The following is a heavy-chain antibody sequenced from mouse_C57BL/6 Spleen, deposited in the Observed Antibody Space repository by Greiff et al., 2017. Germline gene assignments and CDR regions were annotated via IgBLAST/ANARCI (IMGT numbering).Heavy chain of an antibody. Sequence: QVQLQQPGAELVRPGSSVKLSWKASGYTFTSYWMDWVKQRPGQGLEWIGNIYPSDSETRYNQKFKDKATLTVDKSSSTAYMQLSSLTSEDSAVYYCARRDSSGYEDYWGQGTTRTVSS. D-gene: IGHD3-2*02. CDR1: GYTFTSYW. V-gene: IGHV1-61*01. J-gene: IGHJ2*01. CDR3: ARRDSSGYEDY. CDR2: IYPSDSET.